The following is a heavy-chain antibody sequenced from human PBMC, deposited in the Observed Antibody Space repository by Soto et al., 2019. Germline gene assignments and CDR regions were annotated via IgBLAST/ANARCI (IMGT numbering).Heavy chain of an antibody. Sequence: GGSLRLSCAASGFTFSNYAMSWVRQAPGKGLEWVSAIGGSGDWTYYADSVKGRLIISRDNSKNTLSLQMVSLRAEDTAVYYCVKGGGTYWSDTSAYSAVDYWAQGTLVTVSS. CDR3: VKGGGTYWSDTSAYSAVDY. CDR1: GFTFSNYA. D-gene: IGHD3-22*01. V-gene: IGHV3-23*01. J-gene: IGHJ4*02. CDR2: IGGSGDWT.